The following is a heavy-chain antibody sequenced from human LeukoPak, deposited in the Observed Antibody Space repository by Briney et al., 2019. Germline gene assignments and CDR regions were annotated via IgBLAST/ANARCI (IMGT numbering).Heavy chain of an antibody. CDR1: GGSISSYY. CDR2: IYYSGST. D-gene: IGHD6-19*01. Sequence: SETLSLTCTVSGGSISSYYWSWIRQPPGKGLEWIGYIYYSGSTNYNPSLKSRVTISVDTSKNQFSLKLSSVTAADTAVYYCASTGYSSGWYEVDHWGQGTLVTVSS. J-gene: IGHJ4*02. CDR3: ASTGYSSGWYEVDH. V-gene: IGHV4-59*08.